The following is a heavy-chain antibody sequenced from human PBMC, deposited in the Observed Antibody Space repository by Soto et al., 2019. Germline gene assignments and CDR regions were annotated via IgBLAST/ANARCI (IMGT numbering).Heavy chain of an antibody. Sequence: QVQLVQSGAEVKKPGASVKVSCKASGYTFTSYGISWVRQAPGQGLEWMGWISAYNGNTNYAQKLQGRVTMTTDTXTXXAYMELRSLRSDDTAVYYCARLRGGAYSSSWDFDYWGQGTLVTVSS. V-gene: IGHV1-18*01. J-gene: IGHJ4*02. D-gene: IGHD6-13*01. CDR1: GYTFTSYG. CDR2: ISAYNGNT. CDR3: ARLRGGAYSSSWDFDY.